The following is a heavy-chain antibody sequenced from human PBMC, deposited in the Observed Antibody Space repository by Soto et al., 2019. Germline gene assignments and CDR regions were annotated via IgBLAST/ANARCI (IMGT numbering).Heavy chain of an antibody. CDR2: ISGGGDNT. V-gene: IGHV3-23*01. CDR3: AKGDTTAAGTVDY. Sequence: EVQLLESGGGLVQPGGSLRLSCAASGFTFSTYAMTWVRQAPGKGLEWVSAISGGGDNTYYADSVKGRFTISRDNSKNPLHLQMISLRVEDTALYYWAKGDTTAAGTVDYWCQGTLVSVSS. J-gene: IGHJ4*02. D-gene: IGHD6-13*01. CDR1: GFTFSTYA.